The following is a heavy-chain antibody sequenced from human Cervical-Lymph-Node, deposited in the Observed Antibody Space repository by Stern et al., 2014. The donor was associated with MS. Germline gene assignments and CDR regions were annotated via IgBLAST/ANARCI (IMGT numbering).Heavy chain of an antibody. V-gene: IGHV3-30*04. Sequence: VQLVESGGGVVQPGRSLTLSCAASGFIFSSYTFHWFRQAPGKGLEWVSVFTYDGNKYYADSVKGRFTIYRDNSKTTLYLQMDNLRLEDTAMYYCVRDWPSNFDYWGQGTLVTVSS. CDR1: GFIFSSYT. CDR2: FTYDGNK. J-gene: IGHJ4*02. CDR3: VRDWPSNFDY.